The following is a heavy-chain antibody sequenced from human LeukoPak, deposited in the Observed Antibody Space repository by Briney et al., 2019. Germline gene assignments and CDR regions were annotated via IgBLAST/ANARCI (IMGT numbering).Heavy chain of an antibody. CDR1: GGSISSGGYY. D-gene: IGHD1-26*01. V-gene: IGHV4-31*03. Sequence: SETLSLTCTVSGGSISSGGYYWSWIRQHPGKGLEWIGYIYHSGSTYYNPSLKSRVTISVDTSKNQFSLKLSSVTAADTAVYYCASSGALYYFDYWGQGTLVTVSS. J-gene: IGHJ4*02. CDR3: ASSGALYYFDY. CDR2: IYHSGST.